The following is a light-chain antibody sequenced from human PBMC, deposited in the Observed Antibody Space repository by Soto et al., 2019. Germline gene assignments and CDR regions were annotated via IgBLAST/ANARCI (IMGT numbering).Light chain of an antibody. J-gene: IGKJ4*01. CDR1: QSVLYSSNNKNY. CDR3: QQYYTTPLT. Sequence: DIVMTQSPDSLAVSLGERATINCKSSQSVLYSSNNKNYLAWYRQKPGQPPKLLIYWASTRESVVPDRFSGSGSGTDFTLTISSLQAEDVAVYYCQQYYTTPLTFGGGTKVEIK. V-gene: IGKV4-1*01. CDR2: WAS.